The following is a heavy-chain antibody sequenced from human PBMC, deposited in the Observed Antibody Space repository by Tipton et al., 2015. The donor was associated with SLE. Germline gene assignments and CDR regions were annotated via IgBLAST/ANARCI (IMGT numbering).Heavy chain of an antibody. CDR2: FHPGYSDA. Sequence: VQLVQSGGEVKKPGESLKISCKGSGYSFNNYWISWVRQMPGKGLEWMGIFHPGYSDATYSPSFQGQVTISADKSISTAYLRWSSLKASDTAVYYCARRQGSVNTNWFDPWGQGTLVTVSS. V-gene: IGHV5-51*03. J-gene: IGHJ5*02. CDR3: ARRQGSVNTNWFDP. CDR1: GYSFNNYW. D-gene: IGHD4-11*01.